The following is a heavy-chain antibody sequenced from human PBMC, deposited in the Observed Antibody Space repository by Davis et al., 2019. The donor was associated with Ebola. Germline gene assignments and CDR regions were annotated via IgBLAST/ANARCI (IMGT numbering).Heavy chain of an antibody. J-gene: IGHJ4*02. CDR2: TSHNERER. D-gene: IGHD1-1*01. CDR3: ARALHDEVLDY. CDR1: GFIFSNHA. Sequence: GESLKISCVASGFIFSNHALHWVRQAPGKGLEWVAVTSHNERERFYGESVQGRFTISRDNSENVLYLQMDSLRPDDTAIYFCARALHDEVLDYWGQGTPVTVSS. V-gene: IGHV3-30*04.